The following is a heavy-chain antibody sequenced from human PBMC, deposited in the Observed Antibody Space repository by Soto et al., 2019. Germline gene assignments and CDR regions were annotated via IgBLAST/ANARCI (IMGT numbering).Heavy chain of an antibody. V-gene: IGHV3-30*18. CDR2: ISFDGSNK. Sequence: QVQLVESGGGVVQPGRSLRLSCAASGFSRYGIHWVRQAPGKGLEWVAVISFDGSNKYYAATMKGRFTVSRDNSKSTFYLQMNSLTGADTAVYYCANSFQVHRDLDYGMDVWGQGTTVTLS. J-gene: IGHJ6*02. CDR3: ANSFQVHRDLDYGMDV. CDR1: GFSRYG. D-gene: IGHD1-1*01.